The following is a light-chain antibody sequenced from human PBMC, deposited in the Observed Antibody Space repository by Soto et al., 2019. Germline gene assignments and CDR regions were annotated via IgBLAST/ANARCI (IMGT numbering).Light chain of an antibody. Sequence: DIVMTQSPLSLPVTPGEPASISCRSSQSLLHSNGFIYLDWYLQKPGQPPQLLIYLGSFRASGVSDRLSGSGSGTDFTLQISTVKAEDVGVYYCMQALQVPPTFGQGTKVDIK. CDR3: MQALQVPPT. CDR2: LGS. CDR1: QSLLHSNGFIY. V-gene: IGKV2-28*01. J-gene: IGKJ1*01.